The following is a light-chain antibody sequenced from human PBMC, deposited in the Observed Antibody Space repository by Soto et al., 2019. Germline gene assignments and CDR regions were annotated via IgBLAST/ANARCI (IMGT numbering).Light chain of an antibody. J-gene: IGLJ1*01. Sequence: QSVLTQPPSASGSPGQSVTISCSGTSSDVGGYNYVSWYQQHPGKAPKLMIYEVSKRPSGVPDRFSGSKSGNTASLTVSGLQAEDEADYYCISYAGNAYVFGTGTKLTVL. V-gene: IGLV2-8*01. CDR3: ISYAGNAYV. CDR1: SSDVGGYNY. CDR2: EVS.